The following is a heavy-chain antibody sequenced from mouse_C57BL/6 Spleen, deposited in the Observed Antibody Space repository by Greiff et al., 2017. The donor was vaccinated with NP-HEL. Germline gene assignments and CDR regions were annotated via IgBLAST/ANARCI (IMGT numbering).Heavy chain of an antibody. CDR2: LYWDDAK. J-gene: IGHJ3*01. V-gene: IGHV8-12*01. Sequence: QVTLKVSGPGILQSSQTLSLPCSFSGFSLSTSGMVVSWIRQPSGKGLEWLAHLYWDDAKRYNPSLKSRPPISQDTSRNQVFLKITSVDTADTATYYGARSHDVGYDQGWVAYWGQGTLVTVSA. D-gene: IGHD2-14*01. CDR1: GFSLSTSGMV. CDR3: ARSHDVGYDQGWVAY.